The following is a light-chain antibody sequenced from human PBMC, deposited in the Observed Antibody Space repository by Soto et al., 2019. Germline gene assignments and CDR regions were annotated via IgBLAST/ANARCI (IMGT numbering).Light chain of an antibody. V-gene: IGKV3-11*01. CDR3: QQRSNWPSIT. CDR2: DAS. J-gene: IGKJ5*01. Sequence: EIVLTQSPATLSLSPGERATLSCRATQRVSSYLAWYQQKPGQAPRLLIYDASNRATGIPARFSGSGSGTDFTLTISSLEPEDIAVYYCQQRSNWPSITIGQGTRLEI. CDR1: QRVSSY.